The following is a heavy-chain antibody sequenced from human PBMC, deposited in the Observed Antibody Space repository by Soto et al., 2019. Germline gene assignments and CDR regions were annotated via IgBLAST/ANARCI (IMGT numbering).Heavy chain of an antibody. J-gene: IGHJ4*02. CDR3: ARLAVAGLDY. V-gene: IGHV4-59*08. CDR1: GGSISSYY. CDR2: IYYSGST. Sequence: SETLSLTCTVSGGSISSYYWSWIRQPPGKGLEWIGYIYYSGSTNYNPSLKSRVTISVDTSKNQFSLKLSSVTAADTAVYYCARLAVAGLDYWGQGTLVTVSS. D-gene: IGHD6-19*01.